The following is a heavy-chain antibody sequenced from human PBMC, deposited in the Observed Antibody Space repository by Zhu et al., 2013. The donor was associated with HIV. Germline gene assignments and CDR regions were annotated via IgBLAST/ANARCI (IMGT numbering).Heavy chain of an antibody. CDR1: GYTFTSYD. V-gene: IGHV1-8*02. CDR3: ARGPHRMNYIDY. J-gene: IGHJ4*02. CDR2: MNPNSGNT. Sequence: QVQLVQSGAEVKKPGASVKVSCKASGYTFTSYDINWVRQATGQGLEWMGWMNPNSGNTGYAQKFQGRVTMTRNASINTAYMEVSSLRSEDAAVYFXARGPHRMNYIDYWGQGTLITVSS.